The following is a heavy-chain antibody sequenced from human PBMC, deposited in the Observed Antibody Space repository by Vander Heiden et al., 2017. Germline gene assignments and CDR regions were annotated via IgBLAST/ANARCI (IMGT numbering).Heavy chain of an antibody. D-gene: IGHD7-27*01. CDR2: ISYDGSNK. V-gene: IGHV3-30-3*01. CDR1: GFTLGSYA. CDR3: ARGTWVDY. J-gene: IGHJ4*02. Sequence: QVQLVEAGGGVVKPGRSLRLSCAASGFTLGSYAMHWVGQAPGKGLEWVAVISYDGSNKYYADSVKGRFTISRDNSKNTLYLQMNSLRAEDTAVYYCARGTWVDYWGQGTLVTVSS.